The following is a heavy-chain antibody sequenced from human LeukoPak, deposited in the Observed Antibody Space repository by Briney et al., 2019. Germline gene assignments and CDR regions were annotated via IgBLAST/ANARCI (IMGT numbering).Heavy chain of an antibody. CDR2: IYYSGST. D-gene: IGHD3-3*01. CDR1: GGSISSYY. V-gene: IGHV4-59*01. CDR3: ARGLYDFWSGLLYYYYGMDV. Sequence: PETLSLTCTVSGGSISSYYWSWIRQPPGKGLEWIGYIYYSGSTNYNPSLKSRVTISVDTSKNQFSLKLSSVTAADTAVYYCARGLYDFWSGLLYYYYGMDVWGQGTTVTVSS. J-gene: IGHJ6*02.